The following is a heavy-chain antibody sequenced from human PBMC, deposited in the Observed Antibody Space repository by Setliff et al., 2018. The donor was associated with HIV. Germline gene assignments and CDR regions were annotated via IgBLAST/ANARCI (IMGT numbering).Heavy chain of an antibody. CDR3: ARKLRPGHGVDV. V-gene: IGHV3-48*04. CDR2: ISYTSRTI. CDR1: VFAFTIHN. D-gene: IGHD3-10*01. J-gene: IGHJ6*02. Sequence: PGGSLRLSCAASVFAFTIHNMNWVRQAPGKGLEWLSYISYTSRTIYYVDSVKGRFTISRDNAKNSMDLQMNSLRAEDTAIYYCARKLRPGHGVDVWGQGTTVTVSS.